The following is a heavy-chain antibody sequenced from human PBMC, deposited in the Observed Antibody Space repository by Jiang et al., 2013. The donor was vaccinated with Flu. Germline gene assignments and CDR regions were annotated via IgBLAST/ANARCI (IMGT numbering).Heavy chain of an antibody. CDR2: IYYSGST. CDR1: GGSISSSSYY. V-gene: IGHV4-39*01. CDR3: ARRGEWYPFDY. Sequence: GLLKPSETLSLTCTVSGGSISSSSYYWGWIRQPPGKGLEWIGSIYYSGSTYYNPSLKSRVTISVDTSKNQFSLKLSSVTAADTAVYYCARRGEWYPFDYWGQGTLVTVSS. J-gene: IGHJ4*02. D-gene: IGHD3-16*01.